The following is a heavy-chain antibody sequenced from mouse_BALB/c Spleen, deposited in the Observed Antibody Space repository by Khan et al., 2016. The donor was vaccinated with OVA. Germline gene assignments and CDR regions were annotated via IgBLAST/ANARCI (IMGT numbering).Heavy chain of an antibody. CDR1: GYTFTDYI. CDR3: ARGGYSVFSY. D-gene: IGHD2-3*01. CDR2: IFPGSDTP. J-gene: IGHJ3*01. V-gene: IGHV1-77*01. Sequence: QVRLQQSGPELVKPGASLKVSCKASGYTFTDYIIGWVKQSTRQGLEWIGDIFPGSDTPYYNEKFKDTATLTADKSSNTAYMQLSTLTSEDSAVYFCARGGYSVFSYWGQGTLVTVSA.